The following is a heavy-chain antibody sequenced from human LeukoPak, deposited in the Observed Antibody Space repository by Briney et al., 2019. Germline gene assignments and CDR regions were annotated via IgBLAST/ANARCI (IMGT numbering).Heavy chain of an antibody. CDR1: GYSISSGYY. D-gene: IGHD3-22*01. J-gene: IGHJ3*02. CDR3: ARHIAYYYDSSGQEDAFDI. CDR2: IYHSGST. Sequence: SETLFLTCAVSGYSISSGYYWGWIRQPPGQGLEWIGSIYHSGSTYYNPSLKSRVTISVDTSKNQFSLKLSSVTAADTAVYYCARHIAYYYDSSGQEDAFDIWGQGTMVTVSS. V-gene: IGHV4-38-2*01.